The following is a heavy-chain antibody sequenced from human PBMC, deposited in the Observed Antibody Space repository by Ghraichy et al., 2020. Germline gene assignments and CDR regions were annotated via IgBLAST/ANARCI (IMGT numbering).Heavy chain of an antibody. CDR3: GRAGSADDYWPGDY. D-gene: IGHD3-3*01. V-gene: IGHV3-74*01. J-gene: IGHJ4*02. Sequence: GGSLRLSCAASGFIFSNYNMHWVRQAPGKGLVWVSRVTGDGYSPSYADSVRGRFTISRDNTENTLYLQMNTLGADDTTVYYCGRAGSADDYWPGDYWGQGTLVTVSS. CDR1: GFIFSNYN. CDR2: VTGDGYSP.